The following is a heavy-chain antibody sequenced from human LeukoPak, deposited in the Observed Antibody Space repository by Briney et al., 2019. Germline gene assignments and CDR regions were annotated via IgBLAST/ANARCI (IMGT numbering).Heavy chain of an antibody. J-gene: IGHJ4*02. CDR2: ISYDGSNK. CDR1: GFTFSSYG. D-gene: IGHD3-22*01. V-gene: IGHV3-30*18. Sequence: GGSLRLSCAASGFTFSSYGTHWVRQAPGKGLEWVAVISYDGSNKYYADSVKGRFTISRDNSKNTLYLQMNSLRAEDTAVYYCAKIPITMIAFYYFDYWGQGTLVTVSS. CDR3: AKIPITMIAFYYFDY.